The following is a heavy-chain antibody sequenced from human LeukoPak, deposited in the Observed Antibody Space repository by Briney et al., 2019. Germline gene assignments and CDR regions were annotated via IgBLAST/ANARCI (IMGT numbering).Heavy chain of an antibody. Sequence: GASVKVSCKASGYTFTSYAMHWVRQAPGQRLEWMGWINAGNGNTKYSQKFQGRVTITRDTSASTAYMELSSLRSEDTAVYYCARKGAAAVPFGYWGQGALVTVSS. V-gene: IGHV1-3*01. CDR3: ARKGAAAVPFGY. D-gene: IGHD6-13*01. CDR2: INAGNGNT. J-gene: IGHJ4*02. CDR1: GYTFTSYA.